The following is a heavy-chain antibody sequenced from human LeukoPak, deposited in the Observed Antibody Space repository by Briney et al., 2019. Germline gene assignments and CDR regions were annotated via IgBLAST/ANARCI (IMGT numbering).Heavy chain of an antibody. V-gene: IGHV3-23*01. CDR3: ATGGFYYDSPQVDY. CDR2: ISGSGGST. CDR1: GFAFSSYA. Sequence: GGRLRLSCAASGFAFSSYAMSWVRQAPGKGLEWVSAISGSGGSTYYADSVNGRFTISRDNSKNTLYLQMNSLRAEDTAVYYCATGGFYYDSPQVDYWGQGTLGTV. D-gene: IGHD3-22*01. J-gene: IGHJ4*02.